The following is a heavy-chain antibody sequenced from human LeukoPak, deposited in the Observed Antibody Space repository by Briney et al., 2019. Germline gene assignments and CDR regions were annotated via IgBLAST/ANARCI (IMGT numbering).Heavy chain of an antibody. CDR3: ARAGYSYGYPGGIDY. Sequence: GGSLRLSCAASGFTFSNSDMHWVRQAAGKGLEWVSAIGTVGDTYYPGSVKGRFTISRDNAKNSLYLQMNSLRAEDTALYYCARAGYSYGYPGGIDYWGQGTLVTVSS. CDR2: IGTVGDT. D-gene: IGHD5-18*01. CDR1: GFTFSNSD. J-gene: IGHJ4*02. V-gene: IGHV3-13*01.